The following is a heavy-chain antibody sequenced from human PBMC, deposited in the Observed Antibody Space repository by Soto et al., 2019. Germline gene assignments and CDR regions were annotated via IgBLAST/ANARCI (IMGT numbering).Heavy chain of an antibody. CDR1: GFTFSGSA. CDR3: TRHKIPWPVARDYYYYGMDV. CDR2: IRSKANSYAT. Sequence: EVQLVESGGGLVQPGGSLKLSCAASGFTFSGSAMHWVRQACGKGLEWVGRIRSKANSYATAYAASVKGRFTISRDDSKNTAYLQMNSLKTEDTAVYYCTRHKIPWPVARDYYYYGMDVWGQGTTVTVSS. D-gene: IGHD6-19*01. J-gene: IGHJ6*02. V-gene: IGHV3-73*02.